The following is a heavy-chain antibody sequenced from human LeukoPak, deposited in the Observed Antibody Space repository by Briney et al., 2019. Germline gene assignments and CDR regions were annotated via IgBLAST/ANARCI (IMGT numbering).Heavy chain of an antibody. J-gene: IGHJ6*02. Sequence: GESLKISCKGSGYSFTSYWIGWVRQMPGKGLEWMGIIYPGDSDTRYSPSFQGQVTISADKSISTAYLQWSSLKASDTAMYYCARIEIRLPAYYYGMDVWGQGTTVTVSS. CDR3: ARIEIRLPAYYYGMDV. V-gene: IGHV5-51*01. D-gene: IGHD6-25*01. CDR1: GYSFTSYW. CDR2: IYPGDSDT.